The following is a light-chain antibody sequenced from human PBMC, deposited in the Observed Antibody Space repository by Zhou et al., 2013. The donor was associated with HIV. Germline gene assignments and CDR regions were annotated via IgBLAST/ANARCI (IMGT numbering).Light chain of an antibody. CDR1: QSIDNW. CDR3: QQCKELSLGR. J-gene: IGKJ1*01. Sequence: DIQMTQSPSALSASVGDRVTITCRASQSIDNWLAWYQQKPGKPPELLIYKASSLESGVPSKFSGSGSGTEFTLTITSLQPEDVATYYCQQCKELSLGRFGQG. CDR2: KAS. V-gene: IGKV1-5*03.